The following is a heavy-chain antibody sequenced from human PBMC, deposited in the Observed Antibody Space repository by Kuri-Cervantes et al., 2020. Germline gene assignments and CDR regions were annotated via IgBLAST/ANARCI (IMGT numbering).Heavy chain of an antibody. V-gene: IGHV3-21*04. CDR2: ISSSSSYI. CDR1: GFTFSSYS. D-gene: IGHD3-22*01. J-gene: IGHJ4*02. CDR3: ARDESNYYDSSGYYGY. Sequence: GESLKISCAASGFTFSSYSMNWVRQAPGKGLEWVSSISSSSSYIYYADSVKGRFTISRDNAKNSLLLQMNSLRAEDTAVYYCARDESNYYDSSGYYGYWGQGTLVTVSS.